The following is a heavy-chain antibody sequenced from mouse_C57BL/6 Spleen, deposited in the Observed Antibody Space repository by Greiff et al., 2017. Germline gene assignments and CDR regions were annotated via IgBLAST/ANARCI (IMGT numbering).Heavy chain of an antibody. V-gene: IGHV1-50*01. CDR3: ARFGYYGSPFAY. D-gene: IGHD1-1*01. J-gene: IGHJ3*01. CDR2: IDPSDSYT. Sequence: VQLQQPGAELVKPGASVKLSCKASGYTFTSYWMQWVKQRPGQGLEWIGEIDPSDSYTNYNQKFKGKATLTVDTSSSTAYMQLSSLTSEDSAVYYCARFGYYGSPFAYWGQGTLVTVSA. CDR1: GYTFTSYW.